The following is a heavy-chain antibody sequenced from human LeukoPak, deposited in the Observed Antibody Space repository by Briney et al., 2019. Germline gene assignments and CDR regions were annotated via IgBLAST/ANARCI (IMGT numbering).Heavy chain of an antibody. CDR2: IYYSGST. CDR3: ARAGGGTYYYDSSGYSGAFDI. D-gene: IGHD3-22*01. J-gene: IGHJ3*02. V-gene: IGHV4-39*07. Sequence: SETLSLTCTVSGGSISRSGYYWGWIRQTPGKGLEWIGSIYYSGSTYYKSSLKSRVTISLDTSKNQFSLKLSSVTAADTAVYYCARAGGGTYYYDSSGYSGAFDIWGQGTMVTVSS. CDR1: GGSISRSGYY.